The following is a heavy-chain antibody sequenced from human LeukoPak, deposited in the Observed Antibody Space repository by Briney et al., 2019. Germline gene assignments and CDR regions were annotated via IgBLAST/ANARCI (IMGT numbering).Heavy chain of an antibody. V-gene: IGHV1-46*01. CDR1: GYTFTGYY. CDR2: INPSGGST. J-gene: IGHJ4*02. CDR3: ARGGVGYCSGGSCPPMLPPNDY. D-gene: IGHD2-15*01. Sequence: ASVKVSCKASGYTFTGYYMHWVRQAPGQGLEWMGWINPSGGSTSYAQKFQGRVTMTRDTSTSTVYMELSSLRSEDTAVYYCARGGVGYCSGGSCPPMLPPNDYWGQGTLVTVSS.